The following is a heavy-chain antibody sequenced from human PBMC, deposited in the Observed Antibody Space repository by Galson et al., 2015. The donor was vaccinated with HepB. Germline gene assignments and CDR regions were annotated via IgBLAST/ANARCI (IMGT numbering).Heavy chain of an antibody. CDR2: IRYTGDT. Sequence: ETLSLTCSVSHGSINNYYWSWIRQSPGNRPEWIGYIRYTGDTTYNPSLGYRVGMSVDASIDQVSLWLTSVTATDTAIYYCARHPGRGSVGYAFDLWGQGTLVTVSA. CDR1: HGSINNYY. V-gene: IGHV4-59*08. J-gene: IGHJ4*02. D-gene: IGHD5-12*01. CDR3: ARHPGRGSVGYAFDL.